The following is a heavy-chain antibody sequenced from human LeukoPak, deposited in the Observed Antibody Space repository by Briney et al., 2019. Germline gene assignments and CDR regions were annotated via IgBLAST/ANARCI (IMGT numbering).Heavy chain of an antibody. V-gene: IGHV4-59*01. Sequence: SETLSLTCTVSGGSISSYYWSWIRQPPGKGLEWIRYIYYSGSTNYNPSLKSRVTISVDTSKNQFSLKLRSVTAADTAVYYCARGPHSSSWYHFDYWGQGTLVTVSS. CDR3: ARGPHSSSWYHFDY. CDR1: GGSISSYY. CDR2: IYYSGST. D-gene: IGHD6-13*01. J-gene: IGHJ4*02.